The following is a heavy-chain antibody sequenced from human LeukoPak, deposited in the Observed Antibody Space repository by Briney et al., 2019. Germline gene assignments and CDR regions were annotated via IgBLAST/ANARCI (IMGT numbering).Heavy chain of an antibody. D-gene: IGHD3-3*01. Sequence: ASAKVSCKASGYTFTSYGISWVRQAPGQGLEWMGWISAYNGNTNYAQKLQGRVTMTTDTSTSTAYMELRSLRSDDTAVYYCARVEEWGHYYYGMDVWGQGTTVTVSS. CDR1: GYTFTSYG. J-gene: IGHJ6*02. CDR2: ISAYNGNT. V-gene: IGHV1-18*01. CDR3: ARVEEWGHYYYGMDV.